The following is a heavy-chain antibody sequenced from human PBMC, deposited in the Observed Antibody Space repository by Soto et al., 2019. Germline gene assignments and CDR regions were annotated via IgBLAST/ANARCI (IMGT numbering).Heavy chain of an antibody. J-gene: IGHJ4*02. CDR1: GFTFSNYG. D-gene: IGHD1-26*01. V-gene: IGHV3-23*01. CDR2: LPEIGTNT. Sequence: EVQLLESGGGLVQPGGSLRLSCAASGFTFSNYGMSWVRQAPGKGLEWVSALPEIGTNTYYADSVKGRFTISRDNSKNTLFLQINNLRAGDPAVYYCAKKSGVGATWYFDYWGQGTLVTVSS. CDR3: AKKSGVGATWYFDY.